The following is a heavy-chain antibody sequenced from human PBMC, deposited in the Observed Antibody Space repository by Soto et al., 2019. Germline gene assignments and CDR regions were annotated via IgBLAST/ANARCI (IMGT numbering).Heavy chain of an antibody. J-gene: IGHJ3*02. CDR3: ARSLGYSGYDIDAFDI. D-gene: IGHD5-12*01. CDR1: GFTFSSYE. V-gene: IGHV3-48*03. CDR2: ISSSGSTI. Sequence: PGGSLRLSCAASGFTFSSYEMNWVRQAPGKGLEWVSYISSSGSTIYYADSVKGRFTISRDNAKNSLYLQMNSLRAEDTAVYYCARSLGYSGYDIDAFDIWGQGTMVTVSS.